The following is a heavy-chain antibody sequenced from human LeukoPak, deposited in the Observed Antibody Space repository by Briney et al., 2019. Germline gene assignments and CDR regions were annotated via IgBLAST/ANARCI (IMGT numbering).Heavy chain of an antibody. J-gene: IGHJ5*02. V-gene: IGHV3-23*01. D-gene: IGHD1-7*01. Sequence: GGSLRLSCAASGFTFSSYGMNWVRQAPGKGLEWVSAISGSGGSTYYADSVKGRFTISRDNSKNTLYLQMNSLRAEDTAVYYCAKYITGTPYFDPWGQGTLVTVSS. CDR1: GFTFSSYG. CDR2: ISGSGGST. CDR3: AKYITGTPYFDP.